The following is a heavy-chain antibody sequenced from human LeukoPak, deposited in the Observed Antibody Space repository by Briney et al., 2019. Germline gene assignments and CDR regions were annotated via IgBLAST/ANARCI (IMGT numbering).Heavy chain of an antibody. CDR2: IGVGGRPT. V-gene: IGHV3-48*01. D-gene: IGHD3-16*01. CDR3: ARARVTRGRYFDY. J-gene: IGHJ4*02. Sequence: GGSLRLSCAASGFSFSHYSMTWARQASGKGLEWISYIGVGGRPTNYADSVKARFTISRDDAQNALYLQMNSLRAEDTAVYYCARARVTRGRYFDYWGQGTLVTVSS. CDR1: GFSFSHYS.